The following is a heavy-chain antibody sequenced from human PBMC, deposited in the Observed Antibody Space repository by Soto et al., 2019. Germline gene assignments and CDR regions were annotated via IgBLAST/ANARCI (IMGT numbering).Heavy chain of an antibody. CDR3: AKVIVGTFRGNDY. J-gene: IGHJ4*02. V-gene: IGHV3-23*01. CDR2: ISGSGGNT. Sequence: GGSLRLSCAASGFTFSSYATSWVRQAPGKGLEWVSTISGSGGNTYYADSVKGRFTISRDNSKNTLYLQMNSLRAEDTAVYYCAKVIVGTFRGNDYWGQGTLVTVSS. CDR1: GFTFSSYA. D-gene: IGHD1-26*01.